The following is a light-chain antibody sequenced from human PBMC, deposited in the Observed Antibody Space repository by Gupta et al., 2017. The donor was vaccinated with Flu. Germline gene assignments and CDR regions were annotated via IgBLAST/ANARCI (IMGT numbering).Light chain of an antibody. J-gene: IGKJ4*01. V-gene: IGKV1-5*03. CDR2: GAS. CDR1: QTINTW. CDR3: QQYNHYPLT. Sequence: DIQMTQSPSTLSASVGDRVTITCRASQTINTWVAWYQQKPGKAPKLLVNGASSLESGVPSRFSGSGSETEFTLTIVSLQPDDFATYYCQQYNHYPLTFGGGTQVEIK.